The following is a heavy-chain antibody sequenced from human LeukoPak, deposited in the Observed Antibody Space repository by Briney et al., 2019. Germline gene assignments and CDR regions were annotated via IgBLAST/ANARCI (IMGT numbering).Heavy chain of an antibody. V-gene: IGHV3-23*01. Sequence: GGSLRLSCAASGFPFNSYVMTWVRQAPGKGLEWVSVISGSGGLTYHADSVKGRFTVSRDNSKNTLYLQMNSLRAEDTAVYSCAKGSYDYIWESYRSDAFDIWGQGTMVTVSS. J-gene: IGHJ3*02. D-gene: IGHD3-16*02. CDR3: AKGSYDYIWESYRSDAFDI. CDR1: GFPFNSYV. CDR2: ISGSGGLT.